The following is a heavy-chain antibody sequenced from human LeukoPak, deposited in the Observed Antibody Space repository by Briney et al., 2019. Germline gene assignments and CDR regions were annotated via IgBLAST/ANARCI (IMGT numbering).Heavy chain of an antibody. D-gene: IGHD1-14*01. V-gene: IGHV3-23*01. CDR1: GFTFSNYA. Sequence: PGGSLRLSCAASGFTFSNYAMNWVRQAPGKGLEWVSGISGSGDNTYYADSVKGRFTIPRDNSKNTLYLRMNSLRVEDTAVYYCAKVKMGGNHYFDYWGQGTLVTVSS. CDR2: ISGSGDNT. CDR3: AKVKMGGNHYFDY. J-gene: IGHJ4*02.